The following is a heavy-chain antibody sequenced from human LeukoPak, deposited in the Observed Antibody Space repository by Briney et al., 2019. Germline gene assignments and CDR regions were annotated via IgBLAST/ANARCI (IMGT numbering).Heavy chain of an antibody. J-gene: IGHJ4*02. CDR1: GFTLSTYA. V-gene: IGHV3-23*01. CDR2: ISGSGGGT. CDR3: ARSDTAMAEDY. D-gene: IGHD5-18*01. Sequence: PGGSLRLSCAASGFTLSTYAMSWVRQAPGKGLEWVSGISGSGGGTHYAASVKGRFTISRDSAKNSLYLQMNSLRAEDTAVYYCARSDTAMAEDYWGQGTLVTVSS.